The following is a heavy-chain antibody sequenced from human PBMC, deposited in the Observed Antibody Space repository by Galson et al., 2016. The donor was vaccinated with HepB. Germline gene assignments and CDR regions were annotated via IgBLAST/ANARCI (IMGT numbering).Heavy chain of an antibody. D-gene: IGHD6-19*01. J-gene: IGHJ4*02. Sequence: SLRLSCAASGFTFSYYGMNWVRQAPGKGLEWVAVISYDGSSKYYADSVKGRFTISRDNSKNTLLLEMTSLGAEDTAVYYCAKDFLPHRGMGGWYWDYWGQGTLVTVSA. CDR1: GFTFSYYG. CDR3: AKDFLPHRGMGGWYWDY. V-gene: IGHV3-30*18. CDR2: ISYDGSSK.